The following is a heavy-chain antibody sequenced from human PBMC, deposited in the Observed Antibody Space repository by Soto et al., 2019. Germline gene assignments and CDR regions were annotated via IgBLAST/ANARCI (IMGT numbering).Heavy chain of an antibody. J-gene: IGHJ4*02. D-gene: IGHD5-12*01. CDR1: GFSLSTNEVG. V-gene: IGHV2-5*01. CDR2: IYWNDDA. CDR3: VHDGKLGYTGYDRFDY. Sequence: SGPTLVNPTQTLTLPCTFSGFSLSTNEVGVGWIRQPPGKALEWLALIYWNDDARYSPSLKNRLTITKDTSKNQVVLTMTNMDPVDTATYYCVHDGKLGYTGYDRFDYWGQGTLVTVSS.